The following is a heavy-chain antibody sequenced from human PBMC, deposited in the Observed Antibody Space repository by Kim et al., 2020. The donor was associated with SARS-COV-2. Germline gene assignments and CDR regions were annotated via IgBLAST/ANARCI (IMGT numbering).Heavy chain of an antibody. V-gene: IGHV1-69*01. D-gene: IGHD2-2*01. J-gene: IGHJ4*02. Sequence: KFQGRVTITADESTSTAYMELSSLRSEDTAVYYCAGTDIVVVPAAMSYDYWGQGTLVTVSS. CDR3: AGTDIVVVPAAMSYDY.